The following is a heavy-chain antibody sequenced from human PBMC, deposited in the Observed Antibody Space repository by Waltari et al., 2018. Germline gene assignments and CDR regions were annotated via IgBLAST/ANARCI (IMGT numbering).Heavy chain of an antibody. D-gene: IGHD5-18*01. V-gene: IGHV4-34*01. J-gene: IGHJ4*02. CDR2: INHSGAA. Sequence: QVQLQQWGAGLLKPSQTLSLTCAVYGGSFRGNYWNWIRQPPGKGLEWIGEINHSGAATYNPSLKSRVTISIDTSKNQFSLKLNSVTAADTAVYYCARGPDRAKAGIDWGQGTLVTVSS. CDR3: ARGPDRAKAGID. CDR1: GGSFRGNY.